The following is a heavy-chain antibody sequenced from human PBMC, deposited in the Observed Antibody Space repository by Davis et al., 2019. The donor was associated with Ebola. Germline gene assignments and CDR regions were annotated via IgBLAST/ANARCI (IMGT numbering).Heavy chain of an antibody. CDR1: GYSFTSYW. CDR3: ARQGAPYSAPAN. D-gene: IGHD1-26*01. CDR2: IYPGDSDT. Sequence: GGSLRLSCKGSGYSFTSYWIGWVRQMPGKGLEWMGIIYPGDSDTRYSPSFQGQVTISVDKSISTAYLQWGSLKASDTAMYYCARQGAPYSAPANWGQGTLVTVSS. J-gene: IGHJ4*02. V-gene: IGHV5-51*01.